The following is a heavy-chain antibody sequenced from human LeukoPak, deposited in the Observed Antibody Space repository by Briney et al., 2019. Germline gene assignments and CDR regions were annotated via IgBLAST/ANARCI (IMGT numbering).Heavy chain of an antibody. V-gene: IGHV3-30-3*01. CDR2: ISYDGSNK. CDR1: GFTFSSYA. CDR3: ARDDILTGYYITEYFQH. J-gene: IGHJ1*01. D-gene: IGHD3-9*01. Sequence: GGSLRLSCAASGFTFSSYAMHWVRQAPGKGLEWVAVISYDGSNKYYADSVKGRFTISRDNSKNTLYLQMNSLRAEDTAVYYCARDDILTGYYITEYFQHWGQGTLVTVSS.